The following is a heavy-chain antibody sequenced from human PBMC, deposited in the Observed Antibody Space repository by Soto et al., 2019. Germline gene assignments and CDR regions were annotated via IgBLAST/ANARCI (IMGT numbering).Heavy chain of an antibody. CDR2: IHYSGST. J-gene: IGHJ4*01. Sequence: SETLSLTCRVSGDSISDTIYYWGWIRQPPGMGLEWIGSIHYSGSTQFHPSFKSRVTISVDTSKNEFSLRLRSVTAADTAVYYCARVHVMVVAGSTFDYWGHGTLVTVSS. D-gene: IGHD6-19*01. CDR1: GDSISDTIYY. V-gene: IGHV4-39*01. CDR3: ARVHVMVVAGSTFDY.